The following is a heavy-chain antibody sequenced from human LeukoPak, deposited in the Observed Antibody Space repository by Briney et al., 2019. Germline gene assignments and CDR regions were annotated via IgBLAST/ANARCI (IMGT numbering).Heavy chain of an antibody. CDR2: INAGNGNT. Sequence: ASVKVSCKASGYTFTSYAMHWVRQAPGQRLEWMGWINAGNGNTKYSQKFQGRVTITRDTSASTAYMELSSLRSEDTAVYYCARDHNIVAPFDYWGQGTLVTVSS. D-gene: IGHD5-12*01. J-gene: IGHJ4*02. CDR1: GYTFTSYA. CDR3: ARDHNIVAPFDY. V-gene: IGHV1-3*01.